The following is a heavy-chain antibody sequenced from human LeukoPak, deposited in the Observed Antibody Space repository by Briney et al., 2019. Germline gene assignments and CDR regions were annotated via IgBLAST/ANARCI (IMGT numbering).Heavy chain of an antibody. D-gene: IGHD6-19*01. J-gene: IGHJ4*02. CDR2: ISWDGGST. CDR1: GFTFDDYA. CDR3: AKDSAAVARQFDY. V-gene: IGHV3-43D*03. Sequence: GGSLRLSCAASGFTFDDYAMHWVRQAPGKGLEWVSLISWDGGSTYYADSVKGRFTISRDNSKNSLHLQMNSLRAEDTALYYCAKDSAAVARQFDYWGQGTLVTVSS.